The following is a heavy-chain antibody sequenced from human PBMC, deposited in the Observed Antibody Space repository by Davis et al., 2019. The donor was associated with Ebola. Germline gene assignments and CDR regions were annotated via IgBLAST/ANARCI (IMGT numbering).Heavy chain of an antibody. CDR1: GFTFSSYE. CDR3: ARECRGGDCPFDY. CDR2: ISSSGSTI. Sequence: PGGSLRLSCAASGFTFSSYEMNWVRQAPGKGLEWVSYISSSGSTIYYADSVKGRFTISRDNAKNSLYLQMNSLRAEDTAVYYCARECRGGDCPFDYWGQGTLVTVSS. V-gene: IGHV3-48*03. D-gene: IGHD2-21*02. J-gene: IGHJ4*02.